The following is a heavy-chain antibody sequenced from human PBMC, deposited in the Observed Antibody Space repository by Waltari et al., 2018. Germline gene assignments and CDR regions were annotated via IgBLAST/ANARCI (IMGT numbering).Heavy chain of an antibody. J-gene: IGHJ6*02. CDR1: GYTFTGYY. CDR3: ARLRLGIVGYYYYGMDV. V-gene: IGHV1-2*06. D-gene: IGHD7-27*01. Sequence: QVQLVQSGAEVKKPGASVKVSCKASGYTFTGYYMHWVRQAPGQGLRGTDRLNPNRGGTTYAKKFQGRVTMTRDTSISTADMELSRLGSDDTAVYYCARLRLGIVGYYYYGMDVWGQGTTVTVSS. CDR2: LNPNRGGT.